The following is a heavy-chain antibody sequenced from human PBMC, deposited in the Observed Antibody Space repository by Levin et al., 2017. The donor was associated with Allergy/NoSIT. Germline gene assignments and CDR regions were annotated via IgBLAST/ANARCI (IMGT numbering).Heavy chain of an antibody. J-gene: IGHJ3*02. CDR2: IYYNGNT. CDR1: GGSVSSYY. Sequence: PSETLSLTCTVSGGSVSSYYWSWIRQAPGKGLEWIGYIYYNGNTKSNPSLKSRVTISLDTSKNQFSLRLTSVTAADTAVYYCAKHRGYSYGHDSFEIWGRGTMVTVSS. V-gene: IGHV4-59*02. D-gene: IGHD5-18*01. CDR3: AKHRGYSYGHDSFEI.